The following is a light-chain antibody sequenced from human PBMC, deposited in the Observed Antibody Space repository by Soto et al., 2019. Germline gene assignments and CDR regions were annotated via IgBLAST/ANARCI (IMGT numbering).Light chain of an antibody. CDR1: QSISSY. Sequence: DIQMTQSPSSLPASVGDRVTITCRASQSISSYLNLYQQKPGKAPKLLIYAASTLQSGVPSRFSGSGSGTDFALTISSLQPEDFATYYCQQYNGYSTWTFGQGTKVDI. J-gene: IGKJ1*01. CDR3: QQYNGYSTWT. CDR2: AAS. V-gene: IGKV1-39*01.